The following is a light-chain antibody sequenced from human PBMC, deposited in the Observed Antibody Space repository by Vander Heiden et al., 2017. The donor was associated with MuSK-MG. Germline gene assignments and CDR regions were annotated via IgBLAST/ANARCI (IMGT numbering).Light chain of an antibody. CDR3: CSYAANRNCV. J-gene: IGLJ1*01. CDR2: EGS. CDR1: SSDVGSYNF. Sequence: QSALTQPASVSGSPGQPITISCTGTSSDVGSYNFVSWYQQHPGKAPKVMIYEGSKRPSGVSNRFSGSKSGNTASLTISGLQAEDEADYYCCSYAANRNCVFGTGTKLTVL. V-gene: IGLV2-23*01.